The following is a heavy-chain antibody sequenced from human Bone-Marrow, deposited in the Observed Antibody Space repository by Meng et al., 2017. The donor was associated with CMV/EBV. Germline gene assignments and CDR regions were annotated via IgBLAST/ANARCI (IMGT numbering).Heavy chain of an antibody. V-gene: IGHV1-2*02. CDR3: ARVLVGYYYGMDV. J-gene: IGHJ6*02. CDR2: INPTSGGT. CDR1: GYSFTGYY. Sequence: ASVKVSCKASGYSFTGYYMHWVRQAPGQGLEWMGWINPTSGGTNHAQKFQGRVTMTRDTSISTAYMKLSRLRSDDTAVYYCARVLVGYYYGMDVWGQGTTVTVSS.